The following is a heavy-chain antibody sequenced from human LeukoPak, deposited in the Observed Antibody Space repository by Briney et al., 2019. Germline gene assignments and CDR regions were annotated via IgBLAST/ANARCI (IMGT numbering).Heavy chain of an antibody. J-gene: IGHJ5*02. V-gene: IGHV1-69*05. CDR1: GGTFSSYA. CDR2: IIPIFGTA. Sequence: ASVKVSCKASGGTFSSYAISWVRQAPGQGLEWMGGIIPIFGTANYAQKFQGRVTITTDESTSTAYMGLSSLRSEDTAVYYCASRVGYCSSTSCDGGWFDPWGQGTLVTVSS. D-gene: IGHD2-2*01. CDR3: ASRVGYCSSTSCDGGWFDP.